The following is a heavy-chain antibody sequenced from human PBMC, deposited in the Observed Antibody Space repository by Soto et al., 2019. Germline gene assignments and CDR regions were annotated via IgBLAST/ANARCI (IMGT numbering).Heavy chain of an antibody. V-gene: IGHV5-51*01. J-gene: IGHJ3*02. CDR2: IYPGDSDT. CDR3: GRLYGEDLKAFDI. Sequence: GESLQISCKGSGYSFTSYWIGWVRQMPGKGLEWMGIIYPGDSDTRYSPSFQGQVTISGDKSISTAYLQWSSLKASDTAMYYYGRLYGEDLKAFDICGQGTMVTGSS. CDR1: GYSFTSYW. D-gene: IGHD4-17*01.